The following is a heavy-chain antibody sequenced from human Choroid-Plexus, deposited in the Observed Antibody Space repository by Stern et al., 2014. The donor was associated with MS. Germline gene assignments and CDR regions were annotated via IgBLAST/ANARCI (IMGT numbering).Heavy chain of an antibody. CDR3: AKDRQYLTYFFDH. Sequence: VQLVESGGGVVQPGRPLRLSCVASGFTLGSCAMHWVRQAPGKGLEWVAGASYDGINKYYADSVKGRFTISRDNSQNTLYMQMSSLRPEDTAVYYCAKDRQYLTYFFDHWGQGSLVTVSS. CDR1: GFTLGSCA. J-gene: IGHJ5*02. V-gene: IGHV3-30*18. D-gene: IGHD2/OR15-2a*01. CDR2: ASYDGINK.